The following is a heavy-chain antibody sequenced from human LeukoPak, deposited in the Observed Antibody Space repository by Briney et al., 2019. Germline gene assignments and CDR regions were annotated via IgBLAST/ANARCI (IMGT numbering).Heavy chain of an antibody. CDR2: IRSKPNNYAT. D-gene: IGHD3-22*01. CDR1: GFTFSGSA. Sequence: GGSLRLSCAASGFTFSGSAVHWVRQASGKGLEWVGRIRSKPNNYATAYAASVKGRFTISRDDSKNTAYLQMNSLRAEDTAVYYCAKAVRQYYYDSSGYYRPRGYFDYWGQGTLVTVSS. J-gene: IGHJ4*02. CDR3: AKAVRQYYYDSSGYYRPRGYFDY. V-gene: IGHV3-73*01.